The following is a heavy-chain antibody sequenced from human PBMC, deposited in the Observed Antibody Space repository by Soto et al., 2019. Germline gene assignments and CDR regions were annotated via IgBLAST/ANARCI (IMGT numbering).Heavy chain of an antibody. CDR3: ARDRVYYGSGSYYKQGFDY. V-gene: IGHV3-30-3*01. CDR1: GFTFSSYA. CDR2: ISYDGSNK. J-gene: IGHJ4*02. D-gene: IGHD3-10*01. Sequence: QVQLVESGGGVAQPGRSLRLSCAASGFTFSSYAMHWVRQAPGKGLEWVAVISYDGSNKYYADSVKGRFTISRDNSKNTLYLQMNSLRAEDTAVYYCARDRVYYGSGSYYKQGFDYWGQGTLVTVSS.